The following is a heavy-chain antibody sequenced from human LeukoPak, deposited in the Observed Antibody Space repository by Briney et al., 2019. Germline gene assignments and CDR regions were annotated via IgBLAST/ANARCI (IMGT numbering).Heavy chain of an antibody. CDR3: AREFFGSGSYPDF. CDR1: RFAFNTYA. V-gene: IGHV3-33*01. D-gene: IGHD3-10*01. CDR2: IWHDGSHK. Sequence: GRSLRLSCAASRFAFNTYAMHWVRQAPGQGLEWVALIWHDGSHKFYSNSVRGQFTISRDNSKNTVSLQMNNLRPEDTAVYYCAREFFGSGSYPDFWGQGTLVTVSS. J-gene: IGHJ4*02.